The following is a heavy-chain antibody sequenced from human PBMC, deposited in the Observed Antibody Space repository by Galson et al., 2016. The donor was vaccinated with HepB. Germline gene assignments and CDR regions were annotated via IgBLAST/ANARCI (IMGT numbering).Heavy chain of an antibody. CDR3: AKDNSGRKVFTMVRELSSMDV. D-gene: IGHD3-10*01. Sequence: SVKVSCKASGGTFSTYAISWVRQAPGQGLEWMGGIIPSFGTPNYAQKFRGRVTITADESTRTAYMELRSLRSKDTAVYYCAKDNSGRKVFTMVRELSSMDVWGQGTTVTVSS. CDR1: GGTFSTYA. V-gene: IGHV1-69*13. CDR2: IIPSFGTP. J-gene: IGHJ6*02.